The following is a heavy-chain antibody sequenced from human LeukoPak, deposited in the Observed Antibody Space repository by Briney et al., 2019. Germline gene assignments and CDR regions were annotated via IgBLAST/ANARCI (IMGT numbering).Heavy chain of an antibody. J-gene: IGHJ4*02. D-gene: IGHD6-19*01. V-gene: IGHV1-8*01. CDR1: GYTFTSYD. CDR2: MNPNSGNT. CDR3: ARTNKQWLVLGY. Sequence: GASVKVSCKASGYTFTSYDISWVRQATGQGLEWMGWMNPNSGNTGYAQKFQGRVTMTRNTSISTAYMELSSLRSEDTAVYYCARTNKQWLVLGYWGQGTLVTVSS.